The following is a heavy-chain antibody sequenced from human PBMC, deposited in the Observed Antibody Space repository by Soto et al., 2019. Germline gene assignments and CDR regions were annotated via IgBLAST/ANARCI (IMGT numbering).Heavy chain of an antibody. CDR3: ARVRAPTVTTRGQAFDI. D-gene: IGHD4-17*01. V-gene: IGHV4-4*02. CDR2: IYHSGST. Sequence: SETLSLTCAVSGGSISSGNWWSWVRQPPGKGLEWIGEIYHSGSTNYNPSLKSRVTISVDKSKNQFSLKLSSVTAADTAVYYCARVRAPTVTTRGQAFDIWGQGTMVTVSS. CDR1: GGSISSGNW. J-gene: IGHJ3*02.